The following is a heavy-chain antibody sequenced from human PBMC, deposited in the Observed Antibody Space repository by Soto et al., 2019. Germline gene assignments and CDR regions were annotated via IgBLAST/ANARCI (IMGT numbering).Heavy chain of an antibody. CDR1: GGSISSGGYY. CDR2: IYYSGST. J-gene: IGHJ6*02. D-gene: IGHD6-13*01. CDR3: ARDGAAAGMLDV. V-gene: IGHV4-31*03. Sequence: SETLSLTCTVSGGSISSGGYYWSWIRQHPGKGLEWIGYIYYSGSTYYIPSLKSRVTISVDTSKNQFSLKLSSVTAADTAVYYCARDGAAAGMLDVWGQGTTVTVSS.